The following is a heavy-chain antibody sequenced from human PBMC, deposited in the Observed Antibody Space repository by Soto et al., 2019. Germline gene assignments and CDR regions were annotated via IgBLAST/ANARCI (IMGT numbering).Heavy chain of an antibody. CDR2: VWRKSGGGIK. Sequence: EVHLVEFGGGFRKPGESLRLSCVASGFIFDSAWMNWVRQAPGKGLEWVGRVWRKSGGGIKGYAAHVNGRFSVSRGDSEGTLLSQMNSLKYVDTAVYYCPADLPSVPGPRVYWGREPQVAVSS. V-gene: IGHV3-15*07. CDR1: GFIFDSAW. CDR3: PADLPSVPGPRVY. D-gene: IGHD4-17*01. J-gene: IGHJ4*01.